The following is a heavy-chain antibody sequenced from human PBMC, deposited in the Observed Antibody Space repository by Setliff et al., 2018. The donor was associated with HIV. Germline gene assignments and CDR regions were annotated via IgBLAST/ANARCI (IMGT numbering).Heavy chain of an antibody. CDR3: ARWHPPYGFWEEDY. J-gene: IGHJ4*02. Sequence: ASETLSLTCTVSGGSISSSSYYWGWIRQPPGKGLEWIGSIYYSGRTYYNPSLKSRVTISVDTSKNQFSLKLSSVTAADTAVYYCARWHPPYGFWEEDYWGQGILVTVSS. D-gene: IGHD3-10*01. CDR1: GGSISSSSYY. CDR2: IYYSGRT. V-gene: IGHV4-39*01.